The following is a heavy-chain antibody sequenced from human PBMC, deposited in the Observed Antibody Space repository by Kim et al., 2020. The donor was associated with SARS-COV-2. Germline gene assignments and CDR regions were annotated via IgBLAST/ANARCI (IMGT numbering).Heavy chain of an antibody. CDR3: ARTYSSSWYKGYGMDV. CDR1: GGSFSGYY. CDR2: INHSGST. J-gene: IGHJ6*02. Sequence: SETLSLTCAVYGGSFSGYYWSWIRQPPGKGLEWIGEINHSGSTNYNPSLKSRVTISVDTSKNQSSLKLSSVTAADTAVYYCARTYSSSWYKGYGMDVWGQGTTVTVSS. V-gene: IGHV4-34*01. D-gene: IGHD6-13*01.